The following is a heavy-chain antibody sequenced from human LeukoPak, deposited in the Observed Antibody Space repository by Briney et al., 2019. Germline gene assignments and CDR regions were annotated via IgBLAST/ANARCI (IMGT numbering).Heavy chain of an antibody. CDR3: ARDRSQGRDFDY. V-gene: IGHV1-2*03. Sequence: VASVKVSCKASGYTFTGYYMHWVQQAPGQGLEWMGWINPNSGDTNYAQKFQGRVTMTRDTSISTAYMDLSRLTSDDTAVYYCARDRSQGRDFDYWGQGTLVTVSS. CDR2: INPNSGDT. J-gene: IGHJ4*02. D-gene: IGHD3-10*01. CDR1: GYTFTGYY.